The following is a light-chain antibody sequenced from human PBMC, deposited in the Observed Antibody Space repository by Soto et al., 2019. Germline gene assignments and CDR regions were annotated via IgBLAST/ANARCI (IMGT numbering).Light chain of an antibody. Sequence: EIVLTQSPGTLSLSPGERATLSCRASQSVTSIYLAWYQQKPGQAPRLVIYGVSSRATGIPDRFSGSGSGTDFTLTISRVEAEDFAVCYCQQYGSSPGTFGQGTKLEIK. CDR1: QSVTSIY. CDR3: QQYGSSPGT. J-gene: IGKJ2*02. V-gene: IGKV3-20*01. CDR2: GVS.